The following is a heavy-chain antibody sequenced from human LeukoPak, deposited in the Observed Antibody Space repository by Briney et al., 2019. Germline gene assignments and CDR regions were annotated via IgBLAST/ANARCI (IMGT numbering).Heavy chain of an antibody. CDR2: ISGSGGTT. D-gene: IGHD6-13*01. J-gene: IGHJ4*02. Sequence: PGGFLRLSCAASGFTFSSYVMSWVRQAPGKGLEWASAISGSGGTTYYADSVKGRFTISRDNSKNTLFLQMNSMRAEDTAVYYCAKEQLIPYYFDYWGQGTLVTVSS. V-gene: IGHV3-23*01. CDR1: GFTFSSYV. CDR3: AKEQLIPYYFDY.